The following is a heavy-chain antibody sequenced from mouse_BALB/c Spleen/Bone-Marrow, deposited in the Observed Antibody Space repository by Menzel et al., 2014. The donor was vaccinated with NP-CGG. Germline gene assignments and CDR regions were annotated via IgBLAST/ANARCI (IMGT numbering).Heavy chain of an antibody. V-gene: IGHV7-3*02. CDR2: IRNKANGYTT. Sequence: EVHLVESGGGLVQPGGSLRLSCATSGFTFXDYYMNWVRQPPGMALEWLGFIRNKANGYTTDYSASVKGRFTISRDNSQNILYLQMNTLRTEDSATYYCARDVGRLFFDVWGAGTTVTVSS. CDR3: ARDVGRLFFDV. CDR1: GFTFXDYY. J-gene: IGHJ1*01. D-gene: IGHD3-3*01.